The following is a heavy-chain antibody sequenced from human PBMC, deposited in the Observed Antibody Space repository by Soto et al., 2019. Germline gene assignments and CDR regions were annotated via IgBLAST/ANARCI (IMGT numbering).Heavy chain of an antibody. V-gene: IGHV3-30*18. CDR1: GFAFSSYG. CDR3: AKEITVAGDFDY. CDR2: ISNDGSKE. D-gene: IGHD6-19*01. Sequence: GGSLRLSCVASGFAFSSYGIHWVRQAPGKGLEWVAVISNDGSKEYYADSVKGRFTISRDNSKNTLYLQMDSLRPEDTAVYYCAKEITVAGDFDYWGHGTLVTV. J-gene: IGHJ4*01.